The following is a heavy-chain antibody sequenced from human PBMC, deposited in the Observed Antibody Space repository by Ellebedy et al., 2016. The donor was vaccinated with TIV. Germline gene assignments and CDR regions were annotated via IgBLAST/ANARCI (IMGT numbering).Heavy chain of an antibody. CDR1: GGTFSSYA. Sequence: SVKVSCXASGGTFSSYAISWVRQAPGQGLEWMGGIIPIFGTANYAQKFQGRVTITADESTSTAYMELSSLRSEDTAVYYCASMTTVVIKAFDIWGQGTMVTVSS. J-gene: IGHJ3*02. D-gene: IGHD4-23*01. CDR3: ASMTTVVIKAFDI. V-gene: IGHV1-69*13. CDR2: IIPIFGTA.